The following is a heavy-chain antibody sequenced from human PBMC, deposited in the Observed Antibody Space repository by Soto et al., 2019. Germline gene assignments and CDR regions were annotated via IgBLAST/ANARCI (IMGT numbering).Heavy chain of an antibody. CDR3: ARNDSGSRNFDY. CDR1: DGSISSGGYY. CDR2: ISDSGST. V-gene: IGHV4-31*03. Sequence: QVQLQESGPGLVKPSQTLSLTCTVSDGSISSGGYYWSWIRQHPGKGLEWIGYISDSGSTYYNPSLQSRVTISVDTSKNRFSLKVRSVTAADTAVYYCARNDSGSRNFDYWGQGTLVTVSS. D-gene: IGHD3-10*01. J-gene: IGHJ4*02.